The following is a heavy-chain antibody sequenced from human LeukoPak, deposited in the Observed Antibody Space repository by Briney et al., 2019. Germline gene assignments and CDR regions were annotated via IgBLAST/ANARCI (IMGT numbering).Heavy chain of an antibody. CDR1: GFTFSTFA. J-gene: IGHJ4*02. D-gene: IGHD4-17*01. CDR2: ISGSGDVT. CDR3: AKDVFRRNNDYGDYGLLY. V-gene: IGHV3-23*01. Sequence: GGSLRLSCAASGFTFSTFAMNWVRQAPGKGLEWVSAISGSGDVTYFGDSVKGRFTISRDNSKSVLYLQMNSLRAEDTAVYYCAKDVFRRNNDYGDYGLLYWGQGTLVTVSS.